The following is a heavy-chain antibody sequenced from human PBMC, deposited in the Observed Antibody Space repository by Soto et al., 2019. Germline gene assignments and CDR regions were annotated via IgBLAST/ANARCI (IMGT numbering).Heavy chain of an antibody. J-gene: IGHJ6*02. CDR2: IIPIFGTA. CDR3: AHGGVYGGYGGGAGYYYYYGMDV. Sequence: QVQLVQSGAEVKKPGSSVKVSCKASGGTFSSYAISWVRQAPGQGLEWMGGIIPIFGTANYAQKFQGRVTSRADERTRTAERECSIRGSGDTVVYYCAHGGVYGGYGGGAGYYYYYGMDVWGQGTTVTVSS. V-gene: IGHV1-69*01. D-gene: IGHD5-12*01. CDR1: GGTFSSYA.